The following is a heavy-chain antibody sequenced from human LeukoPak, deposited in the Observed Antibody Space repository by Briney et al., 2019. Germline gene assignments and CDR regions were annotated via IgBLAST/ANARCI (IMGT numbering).Heavy chain of an antibody. Sequence: SETLSLTCTVPGDSISGHYWNWIRQPPGKGLEWIGDIYDSGNTNYNPSLKSRVTISADTSKNQFSLKLSSVTAADTAVYYCARRRLGETTTANWFDPWGQGTLVTVSS. D-gene: IGHD1-7*01. CDR2: IYDSGNT. CDR3: ARRRLGETTTANWFDP. J-gene: IGHJ5*02. V-gene: IGHV4-59*08. CDR1: GDSISGHY.